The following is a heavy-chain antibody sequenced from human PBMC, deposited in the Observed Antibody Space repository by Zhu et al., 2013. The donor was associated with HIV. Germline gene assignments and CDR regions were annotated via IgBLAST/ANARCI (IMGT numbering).Heavy chain of an antibody. CDR1: GGSISSGDYY. Sequence: VQLQESGPGLVKPSQTLSLTCTVSGGSISSGDYYWSWIRQPPGKGLEWIGYIYYSGSTYYNPSLKSRVTISVDTSKNQFSLKLSSVTAADTAVYYCARVRGYCSSTSCYDYYYYGMDVWGQGTTVTVSS. V-gene: IGHV4-30-4*01. D-gene: IGHD2-2*03. CDR2: IYYSGST. CDR3: ARVRGYCSSTSCYDYYYYGMDV. J-gene: IGHJ6*02.